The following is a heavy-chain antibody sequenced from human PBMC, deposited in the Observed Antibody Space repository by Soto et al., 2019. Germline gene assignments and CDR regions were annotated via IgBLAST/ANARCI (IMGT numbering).Heavy chain of an antibody. Sequence: EVQLLESGGGLVRPGGSLRLSCAASGFTFSSYAMSWVRQAPGKGLEWVSAISNSGGSTNYADSLKGRFTISRDNSKNTLYLQMNSLRAEDTAVYYCAKTPFGEAYRDRFDSWGQGTLVTVSS. CDR1: GFTFSSYA. CDR3: AKTPFGEAYRDRFDS. D-gene: IGHD3-10*01. J-gene: IGHJ5*01. V-gene: IGHV3-23*01. CDR2: ISNSGGST.